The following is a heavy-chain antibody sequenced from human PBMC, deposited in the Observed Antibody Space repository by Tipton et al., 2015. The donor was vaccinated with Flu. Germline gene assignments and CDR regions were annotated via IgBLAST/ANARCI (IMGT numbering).Heavy chain of an antibody. CDR2: ISYSGIT. D-gene: IGHD3-3*01. CDR1: GASVNSGSYY. CDR3: ARGLGSFDFWSGSDY. V-gene: IGHV4-61*01. J-gene: IGHJ4*02. Sequence: GLVKPSETLSLTCTVSGASVNSGSYYWTWIRQPPGKGLEWIGHISYSGITNYNPSLTSRVTISADTSKSQFSLNLISVTPADTAVYYCARGLGSFDFWSGSDYWGQGTLVTVSS.